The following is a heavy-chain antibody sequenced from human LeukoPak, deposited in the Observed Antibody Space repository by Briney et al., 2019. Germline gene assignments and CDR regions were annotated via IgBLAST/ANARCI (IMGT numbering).Heavy chain of an antibody. Sequence: PGGSLRLSCAASGFTFSSYAMSWVRQAPGKGLEWVSAISGSGGSTYYADSVKGRFTISRDNSKNTLYLQMNSLRAEDTAVYYCAKSRYCSSTSCYRGWFDHWGQGTLVTVSS. CDR1: GFTFSSYA. CDR3: AKSRYCSSTSCYRGWFDH. CDR2: ISGSGGST. V-gene: IGHV3-23*01. J-gene: IGHJ5*02. D-gene: IGHD2-2*01.